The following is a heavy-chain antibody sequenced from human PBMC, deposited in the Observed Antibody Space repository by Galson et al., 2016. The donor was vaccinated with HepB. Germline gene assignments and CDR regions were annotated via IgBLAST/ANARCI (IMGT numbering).Heavy chain of an antibody. CDR1: GFTFSTYA. CDR3: AKGCGYFDS. Sequence: SLRLSCAASGFTFSTYAMTWVRQAPGKGLEWVSVISGSDDYRYYADSVKGRFAISRDNSKNTLYLQMNSLRVEDTAVYYCAKGCGYFDSWGQGTLVTVSS. D-gene: IGHD3-22*01. V-gene: IGHV3-23*01. CDR2: ISGSDDYR. J-gene: IGHJ4*02.